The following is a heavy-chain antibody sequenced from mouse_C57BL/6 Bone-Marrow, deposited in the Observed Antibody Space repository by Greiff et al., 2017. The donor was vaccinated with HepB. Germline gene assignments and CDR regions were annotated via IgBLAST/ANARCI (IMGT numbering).Heavy chain of an antibody. CDR2: INPNNGGT. J-gene: IGHJ1*03. Sequence: VQLQQSGPELVKPGASVKISCKASGYTFTDYYMNWVKQSHGKSLEWIGDINPNNGGTSYNQKFKGKATLTVDKSSSKAYMELRSLTSEDSAVYYCARSGYYYGSSYGYFDVWGTGTTVTVSS. CDR3: ARSGYYYGSSYGYFDV. CDR1: GYTFTDYY. D-gene: IGHD1-1*01. V-gene: IGHV1-26*01.